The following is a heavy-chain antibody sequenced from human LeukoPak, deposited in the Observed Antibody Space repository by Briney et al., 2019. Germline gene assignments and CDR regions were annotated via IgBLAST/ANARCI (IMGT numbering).Heavy chain of an antibody. D-gene: IGHD3-3*01. CDR1: DGSISSYY. V-gene: IGHV4-59*01. J-gene: IGHJ4*02. Sequence: SETLSLTCTVSDGSISSYYWTWIRQPPGKGLEWIGHIYYSGSTYYNPSLQSRASISVDTSKNQFSLKLSSVTAADTAVYYCARSTHDFWSGYYGYWGQGTLVTVSS. CDR2: IYYSGST. CDR3: ARSTHDFWSGYYGY.